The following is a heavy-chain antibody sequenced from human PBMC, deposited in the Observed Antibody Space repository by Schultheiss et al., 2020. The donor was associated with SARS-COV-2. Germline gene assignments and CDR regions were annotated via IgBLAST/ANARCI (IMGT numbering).Heavy chain of an antibody. CDR2: IYYSGST. Sequence: SETLSLTCTVSGGSISSYYWSWIRQPPGKGLEWIGYIYYSGSTYYNPSLKSRVTISVDTSKNQFSLKLSSVTAADTAVYYCARRRSPQKAYYYDSSSYDAFDIWGQGTMVTVSS. D-gene: IGHD3-22*01. V-gene: IGHV4-59*04. CDR1: GGSISSYY. J-gene: IGHJ3*02. CDR3: ARRRSPQKAYYYDSSSYDAFDI.